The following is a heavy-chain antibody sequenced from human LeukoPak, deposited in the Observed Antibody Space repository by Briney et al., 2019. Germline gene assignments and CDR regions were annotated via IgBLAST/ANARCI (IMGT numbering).Heavy chain of an antibody. V-gene: IGHV4-39*01. CDR2: IYYSGST. J-gene: IGHJ3*02. Sequence: SETLSLTCTVSGGSISSSSYYWGWIRQSPGKGLEWIGSIYYSGSTYYNPSLKSRVTISVDTSKNQFSLKLSSVTAADTAVYYCARHVRSVVVPAAILDAFDIWGQGTMVTVSS. CDR3: ARHVRSVVVPAAILDAFDI. D-gene: IGHD2-2*02. CDR1: GGSISSSSYY.